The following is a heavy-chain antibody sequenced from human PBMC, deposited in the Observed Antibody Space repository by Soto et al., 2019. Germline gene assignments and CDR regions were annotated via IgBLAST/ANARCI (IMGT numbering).Heavy chain of an antibody. CDR1: GFTFNNYA. V-gene: IGHV3-23*01. J-gene: IGHJ4*02. Sequence: EVQLLESGGGLVQPGGSLRLSCAASGFTFNNYAMTWVRQAPGKGLEWVSAISGGGDTTSYADSVKGRFTVSRDGSKNTLYLQMSSQRADDTALYYCAKGRGGSGSLTPRVDFWGQGTLVTVSS. CDR2: ISGGGDTT. D-gene: IGHD3-10*01. CDR3: AKGRGGSGSLTPRVDF.